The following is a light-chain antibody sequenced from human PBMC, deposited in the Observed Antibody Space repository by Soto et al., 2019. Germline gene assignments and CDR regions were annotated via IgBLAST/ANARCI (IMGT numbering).Light chain of an antibody. CDR2: DAS. V-gene: IGKV3-11*01. CDR3: HQRSNWPPS. CDR1: QSVGTY. Sequence: EIVLTQAPATLSLSPGERATLSCRASQSVGTYLAWYQQKPGQVTRLLSYDASSRAAGIPARFSGSGSGADFPLTISSLEPKDFVVYKCHQRSNWPPSFGQGTNVELK. J-gene: IGKJ1*01.